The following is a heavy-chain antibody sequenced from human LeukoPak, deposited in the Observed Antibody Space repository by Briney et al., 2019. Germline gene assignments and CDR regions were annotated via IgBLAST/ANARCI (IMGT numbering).Heavy chain of an antibody. CDR3: ARPGPDAFDI. J-gene: IGHJ3*02. Sequence: GGTLRLSCAASGFTFSASGMSWVRQAPGKGLQWVSGIINSGDTTHYADSVKGRFTVSRDNSKNTLYLQMNSLRAEDTAVYYCARPGPDAFDIWGQGTMVTVSS. V-gene: IGHV3-23*01. CDR2: IINSGDTT. CDR1: GFTFSASG.